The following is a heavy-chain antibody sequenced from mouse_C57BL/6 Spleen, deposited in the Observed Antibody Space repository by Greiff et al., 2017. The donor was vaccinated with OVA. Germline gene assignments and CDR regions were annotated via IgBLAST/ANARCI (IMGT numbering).Heavy chain of an antibody. CDR3: AREGEFITTSYFDY. CDR2: IYPGSGST. V-gene: IGHV1-55*01. J-gene: IGHJ2*01. D-gene: IGHD1-1*01. CDR1: GYTFTSYW. Sequence: QVQLQQPGAELVKPGASVKMSCKASGYTFTSYWITWVKQRPGQGLEWIGDIYPGSGSTNYNEKFKSKATLNVDTSSSTAYMQLSSLTSEDSAVYYCAREGEFITTSYFDYWGQCTTLTVSS.